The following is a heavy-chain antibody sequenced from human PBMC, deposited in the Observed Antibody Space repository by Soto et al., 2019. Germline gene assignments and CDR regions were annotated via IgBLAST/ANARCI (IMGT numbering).Heavy chain of an antibody. CDR2: IYSGGST. J-gene: IGHJ4*02. CDR1: GFTVTSNY. D-gene: IGHD6-19*01. Sequence: VGSLRLSWAASGFTVTSNYMSWVRQAPGKGLEWVSVIYSGGSTYYADSVKGRFTISRDNSKNTLYLQMNSLRAEDTAVYYCARETMYSSGESDYWGQGTLVTVSS. CDR3: ARETMYSSGESDY. V-gene: IGHV3-53*01.